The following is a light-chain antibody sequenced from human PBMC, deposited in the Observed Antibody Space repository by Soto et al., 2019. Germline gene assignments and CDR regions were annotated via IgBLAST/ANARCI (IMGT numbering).Light chain of an antibody. Sequence: DIQMTQSTSTRSASLGDRVTSTGRASQSISSWLAWYQQKPGKAPKLLIYDASSLESGVPSRFSGSGSGTEFTLTISSLQPDDFATYYCQQYNSYSWTFGQGTKVDI. CDR3: QQYNSYSWT. CDR2: DAS. V-gene: IGKV1-5*01. J-gene: IGKJ1*01. CDR1: QSISSW.